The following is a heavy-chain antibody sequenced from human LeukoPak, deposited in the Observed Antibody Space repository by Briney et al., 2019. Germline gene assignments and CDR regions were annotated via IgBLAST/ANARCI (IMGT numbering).Heavy chain of an antibody. D-gene: IGHD4-17*01. CDR1: GFTFSAYW. J-gene: IGHJ4*02. Sequence: GGSLRLSCAASGFTFSAYWMHWVRQAPGKGLVWVSRITSDGSITSCADSVKGRFTISRDNGENTLYLQMSTLRAEDTAVYYCARGKNGDSLFDFWGQGTLVAVSS. V-gene: IGHV3-74*01. CDR2: ITSDGSIT. CDR3: ARGKNGDSLFDF.